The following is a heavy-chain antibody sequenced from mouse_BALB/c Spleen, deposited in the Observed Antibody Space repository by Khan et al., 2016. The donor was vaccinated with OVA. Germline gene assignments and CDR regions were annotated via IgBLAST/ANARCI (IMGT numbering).Heavy chain of an antibody. V-gene: IGHV1-31*01. Sequence: EVQLPQSGPELMKPGASVKISCKASGYSFTSYYIHWVMQRHGESLEWIGYIDPFSGGSTYNQKFKVKATLTVDKSSSTAYIHLSNLTSEDSAVYYCTRHGYVAWFTYWGQGTLVTVSA. CDR2: IDPFSGGS. J-gene: IGHJ3*01. CDR1: GYSFTSYY. CDR3: TRHGYVAWFTY. D-gene: IGHD2-2*01.